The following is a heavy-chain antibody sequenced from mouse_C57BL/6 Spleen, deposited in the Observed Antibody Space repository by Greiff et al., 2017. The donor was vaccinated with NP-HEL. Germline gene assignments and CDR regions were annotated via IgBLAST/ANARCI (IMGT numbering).Heavy chain of an antibody. CDR1: GFSLTSYG. CDR2: LWSDGGT. V-gene: IGHV2-6-1*01. D-gene: IGHD1-1*01. J-gene: IGHJ4*01. Sequence: VQLQESGPGLVAPSQSLSITCTVPGFSLTSYGVHWVRQPPGKGLEWLVVLWSDGGTPSNLALKSRLSISKDYSKSQVFLKMNSLQTDDTAMYYCARHHYYGSSSYYAMDYWGQGTSVTVSS. CDR3: ARHHYYGSSSYYAMDY.